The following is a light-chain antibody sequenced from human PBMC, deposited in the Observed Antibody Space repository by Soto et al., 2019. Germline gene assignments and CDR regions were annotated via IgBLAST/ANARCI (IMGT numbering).Light chain of an antibody. CDR3: SSYRSSSTVYV. CDR2: DVS. J-gene: IGLJ1*01. CDR1: SSDVGGYNY. Sequence: QSALTQPASVSGSPGQSITISCTGTSSDVGGYNYVSWYQQHPGEAPKLLIYDVSNRPSGVSNRFSGSKSGNTASLTISGPQAEDEADYYCSSYRSSSTVYVFGTGTKVTVL. V-gene: IGLV2-14*01.